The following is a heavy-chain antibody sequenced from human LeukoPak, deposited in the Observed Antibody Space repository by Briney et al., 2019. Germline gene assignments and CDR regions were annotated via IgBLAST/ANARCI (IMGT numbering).Heavy chain of an antibody. CDR2: IHYTATT. CDR1: GGSISSSDDY. J-gene: IGHJ5*02. Sequence: SETLSLTCTVSGGSISSSDDYWGWIRQPPEEGLEWIGSIHYTATTYYNPSLKSRVTISVDTSKKRFSLTVSSVTAADTAVYYCARSRGYHKGGFDPWDQGTLVTVSS. D-gene: IGHD3-10*01. CDR3: ARSRGYHKGGFDP. V-gene: IGHV4-39*01.